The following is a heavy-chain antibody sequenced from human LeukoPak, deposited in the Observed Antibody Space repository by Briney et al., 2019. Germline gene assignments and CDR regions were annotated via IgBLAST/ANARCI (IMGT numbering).Heavy chain of an antibody. CDR2: IIPILGIA. J-gene: IGHJ6*02. Sequence: GASVTVSCKASGGTFSSYAISWVRQAPGQGLEWMGRIIPILGIANYAQKFQGRVTITADKSTSAAYMELSSLRSEDTAVYYCARTYYYDSSGYRSPYYYYGMDVWGQGTTVTVSS. V-gene: IGHV1-69*04. CDR1: GGTFSSYA. D-gene: IGHD3-22*01. CDR3: ARTYYYDSSGYRSPYYYYGMDV.